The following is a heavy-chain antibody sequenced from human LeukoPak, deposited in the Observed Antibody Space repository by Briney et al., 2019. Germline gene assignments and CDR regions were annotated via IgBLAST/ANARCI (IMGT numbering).Heavy chain of an antibody. CDR2: LYRGGST. J-gene: IGHJ4*02. V-gene: IGHV3-53*01. D-gene: IGHD2-15*01. Sequence: GGSLRLSCTASGFTVSSNYMSWVRQAPGKALEWVSVLYRGGSTYYADSVKGRFTISIDNSKNTLYLQMNSLRVEDTAVYYCAREDSPPRLFGYWGQGTLVTVSP. CDR1: GFTVSSNY. CDR3: AREDSPPRLFGY.